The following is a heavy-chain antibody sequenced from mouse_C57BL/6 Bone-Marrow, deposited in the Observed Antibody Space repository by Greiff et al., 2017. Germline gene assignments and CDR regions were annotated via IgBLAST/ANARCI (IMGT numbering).Heavy chain of an antibody. D-gene: IGHD2-3*01. V-gene: IGHV14-4*01. CDR3: TTRWLQRGAY. CDR2: IDPENGDT. CDR1: GFNIKDDY. J-gene: IGHJ3*01. Sequence: VHVKQSGAELVRPGASVKLSCTASGFNIKDDYMHWVKQRPEQGLEWIGWIDPENGDTEYASKFQGKATITADTSSNTAYLQLSSLTSEDTAVYYCTTRWLQRGAYWGQGTLVTVSA.